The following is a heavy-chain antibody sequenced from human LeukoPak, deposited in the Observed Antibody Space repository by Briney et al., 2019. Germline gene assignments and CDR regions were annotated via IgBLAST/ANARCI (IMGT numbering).Heavy chain of an antibody. CDR3: ARDWRYCSGGSCYSKNWFDP. Sequence: GGSLRLSCAASGFTFSDYYMSWIRQAPGKGLEWVSYISSSGSTIYYADSVKGRFTISRDNAKNSLYLQMNSLRAEDTALYHCARDWRYCSGGSCYSKNWFDPWGQGTLVTVSS. CDR2: ISSSGSTI. V-gene: IGHV3-11*01. J-gene: IGHJ5*02. CDR1: GFTFSDYY. D-gene: IGHD2-15*01.